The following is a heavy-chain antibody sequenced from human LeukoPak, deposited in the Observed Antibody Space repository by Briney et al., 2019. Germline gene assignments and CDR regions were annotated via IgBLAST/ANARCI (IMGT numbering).Heavy chain of an antibody. V-gene: IGHV4-59*03. CDR3: AAGAPKFLHLVS. D-gene: IGHD3-3*02. CDR1: GCSINSYY. Sequence: SETLSLTCSVSGCSINSYYWSWIRQSPGRGLEWIGYVFYKGNTDYNPSLKSRVTMSLDSPKNQVSLTLTSMAAADTAIYYCAAGAPKFLHLVSWGQGTLVTVSS. CDR2: VFYKGNT. J-gene: IGHJ5*02.